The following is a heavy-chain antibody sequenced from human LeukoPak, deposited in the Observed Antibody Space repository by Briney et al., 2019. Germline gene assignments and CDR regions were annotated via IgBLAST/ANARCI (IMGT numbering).Heavy chain of an antibody. Sequence: QAGGSLRLSCAAPGFTFSSYWMSWVRQAPGKGLEWVANIKQDGSEKYYVDSVKSRFTNSRDNAKNSLYLQMNSLRAEDTAVYYCARGLYGDYVGVNNWFDPWGQGTLITVSS. V-gene: IGHV3-7*01. J-gene: IGHJ5*02. D-gene: IGHD4-17*01. CDR2: IKQDGSEK. CDR1: GFTFSSYW. CDR3: ARGLYGDYVGVNNWFDP.